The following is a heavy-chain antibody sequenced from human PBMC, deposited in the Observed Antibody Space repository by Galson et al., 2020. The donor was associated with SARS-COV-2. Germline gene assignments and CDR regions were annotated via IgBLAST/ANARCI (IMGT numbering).Heavy chain of an antibody. CDR2: ISAYNGNT. D-gene: IGHD3-10*01. Sequence: ASVKVSCKASGYTFTSYGISWVRQAPGQGLEWMGWISAYNGNTNYAQKLQGRVTMTTDTSTSTAYMELRSLRSDDTAVYYCARDLFSAMVRGDDPYFDYWGQGTLVTVSS. CDR1: GYTFTSYG. CDR3: ARDLFSAMVRGDDPYFDY. V-gene: IGHV1-18*01. J-gene: IGHJ4*02.